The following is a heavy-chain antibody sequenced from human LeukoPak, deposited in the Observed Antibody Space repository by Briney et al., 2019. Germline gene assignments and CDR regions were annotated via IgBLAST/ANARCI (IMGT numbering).Heavy chain of an antibody. Sequence: ASVKVSCKASGYSFTSYKMHWVRQAAGQGPEWMGILSPGDGVTRYAQNFQGRVTMTRDTSTSTVYRELTSLTSEDTAVYYCAKDNTMYSSDYWGQGTLVTVSS. CDR2: LSPGDGVT. J-gene: IGHJ4*02. V-gene: IGHV1-46*01. CDR3: AKDNTMYSSDY. CDR1: GYSFTSYK.